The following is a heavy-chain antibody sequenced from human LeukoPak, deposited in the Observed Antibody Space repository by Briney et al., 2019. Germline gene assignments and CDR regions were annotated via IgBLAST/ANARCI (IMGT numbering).Heavy chain of an antibody. CDR1: GFTFSSYS. D-gene: IGHD5-12*01. J-gene: IGHJ4*02. Sequence: PGGSLRLSCAASGFTFSSYSMNWVRQAPGKGLEWVSSISSSSSYIYYADSVKGRFTISRDNAKNTLYLQMNSLRAEDTAVYYCARGPSGYHNTGGQGTLVTVSS. V-gene: IGHV3-21*01. CDR3: ARGPSGYHNT. CDR2: ISSSSSYI.